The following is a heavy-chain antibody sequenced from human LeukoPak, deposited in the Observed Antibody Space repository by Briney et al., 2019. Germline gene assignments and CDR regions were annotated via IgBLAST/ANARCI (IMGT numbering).Heavy chain of an antibody. CDR2: ISYDGSNK. CDR3: ARESAWELLTDY. Sequence: TGGSLRLSCAASGLTFSSYAMHWVRQAPGKGLEWVAVISYDGSNKYYADSVKGRFTISRDNSKNTLYLQMNSLRAEDTAVYYCARESAWELLTDYWGQGTLVTVSS. CDR1: GLTFSSYA. D-gene: IGHD1-26*01. J-gene: IGHJ4*02. V-gene: IGHV3-30-3*01.